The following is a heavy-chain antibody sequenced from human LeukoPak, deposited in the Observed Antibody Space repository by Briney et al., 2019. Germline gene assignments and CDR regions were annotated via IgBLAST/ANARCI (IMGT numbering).Heavy chain of an antibody. Sequence: AASVKVSCKASGYTFTNYGISWVRQAPGQGLDWMGWISAYNGNKVYAQELQGRVTMTTDTSTSTAYMELRSLRSDDMAVYYCARDRWSSSSSEGALDIWGQGTMVTVSS. CDR2: ISAYNGNK. J-gene: IGHJ3*02. V-gene: IGHV1-18*03. CDR3: ARDRWSSSSSEGALDI. D-gene: IGHD6-6*01. CDR1: GYTFTNYG.